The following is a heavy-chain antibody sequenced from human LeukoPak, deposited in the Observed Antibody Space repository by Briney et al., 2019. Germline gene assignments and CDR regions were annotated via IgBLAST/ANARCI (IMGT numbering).Heavy chain of an antibody. V-gene: IGHV1-2*02. J-gene: IGHJ4*02. Sequence: GASVKVSCKASGYTFTGYYMHWVRQAPGQGLEWMGWINPNSGGTNYAQKFQGRVTMTRDTSISTAYMELSSLRSEDTAVYYCARHPYSGSYHFDYWGQGTLVTVSS. D-gene: IGHD1-26*01. CDR3: ARHPYSGSYHFDY. CDR2: INPNSGGT. CDR1: GYTFTGYY.